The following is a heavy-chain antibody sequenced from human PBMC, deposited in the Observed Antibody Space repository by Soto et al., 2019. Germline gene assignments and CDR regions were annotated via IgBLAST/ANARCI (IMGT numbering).Heavy chain of an antibody. D-gene: IGHD1-26*01. V-gene: IGHV3-23*01. CDR1: GFTFSSYA. J-gene: IGHJ3*02. CDR2: ISGSGGST. CDR3: AKDLEYSGTYNDAFDI. Sequence: GGSLRLSCAASGFTFSSYAMSWVRQAPGKGLEWVSAISGSGGSTYYADSVKGRLTISRDNSKNTLYLQMNSLRAEDTAVYYCAKDLEYSGTYNDAFDIWGQGTMVTVSS.